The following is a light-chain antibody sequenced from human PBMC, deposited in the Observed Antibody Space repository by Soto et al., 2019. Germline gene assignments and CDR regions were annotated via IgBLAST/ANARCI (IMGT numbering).Light chain of an antibody. Sequence: EIVMTQSPASLYVSPGERATLSCRASQSVTSELAWYQQKPGQAPRLLIYGASTRATGIPARFSGSGSGTEFTLTISSLQSEDFAFYYCQQYNNWPPFTFGPGTKVDFK. CDR2: GAS. CDR3: QQYNNWPPFT. V-gene: IGKV3-15*01. J-gene: IGKJ3*01. CDR1: QSVTSE.